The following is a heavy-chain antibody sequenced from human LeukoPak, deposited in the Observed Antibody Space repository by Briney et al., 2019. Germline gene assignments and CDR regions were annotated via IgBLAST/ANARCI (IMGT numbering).Heavy chain of an antibody. J-gene: IGHJ4*02. CDR2: ISAYNGNT. CDR1: GYTFTSYD. V-gene: IGHV1-18*01. CDR3: ARDRPEGDIAAPIDY. D-gene: IGHD6-13*01. Sequence: GASVKVSCKASGYTFTSYDINWVRQATGQGLEWMGWISAYNGNTNYAQKLQGRVTMTTDTSTSTAYMELRSLRSDDTAVYYCARDRPEGDIAAPIDYWGQGTLVTVSS.